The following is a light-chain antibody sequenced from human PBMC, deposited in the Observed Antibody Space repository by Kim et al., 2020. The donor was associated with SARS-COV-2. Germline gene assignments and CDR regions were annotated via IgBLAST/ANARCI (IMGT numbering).Light chain of an antibody. V-gene: IGKV1-27*01. CDR2: SAS. CDR3: QKYDTPPWT. CDR1: QDIANS. J-gene: IGKJ1*01. Sequence: DITMTQSPSSLSASVGDGVTISCRASQDIANSLAWYQQKPGSVPKLLIYSASTLQSGVPPRFRASGSGTDFTLTITSLQTEDGATYYCQKYDTPPWTFGKGTKVDIK.